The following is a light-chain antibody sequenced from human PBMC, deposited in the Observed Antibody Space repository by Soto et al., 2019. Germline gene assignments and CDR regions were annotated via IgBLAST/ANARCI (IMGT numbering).Light chain of an antibody. CDR2: GDY. CDR3: QVWDIRSDHVV. V-gene: IGLV3-21*02. J-gene: IGLJ2*01. Sequence: SYELTQPPSVSVAPGQTATIACNGASIRSKNVHWYQHKPGQAPVLVVYGDYDRPSGIPERFSGTRSGNTATLTINRVEAGDEADYYIQVWDIRSDHVVFGGGTKVTVL. CDR1: SIRSKN.